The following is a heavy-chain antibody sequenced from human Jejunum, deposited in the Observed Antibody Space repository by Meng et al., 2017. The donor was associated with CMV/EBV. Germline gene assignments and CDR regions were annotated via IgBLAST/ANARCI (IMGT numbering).Heavy chain of an antibody. Sequence: SGFTFSSYAFSWVRQAPGKGLEWVSIIYSGGSSTFYADSVRGRFTISRDNSKNTLYLQMDSLRAEDTAIHYCAKVPGSGYYGIDYWGQGTLVTVSS. CDR3: AKVPGSGYYGIDY. CDR2: IYSGGSST. D-gene: IGHD3-22*01. J-gene: IGHJ4*02. V-gene: IGHV3-23*03. CDR1: GFTFSSYA.